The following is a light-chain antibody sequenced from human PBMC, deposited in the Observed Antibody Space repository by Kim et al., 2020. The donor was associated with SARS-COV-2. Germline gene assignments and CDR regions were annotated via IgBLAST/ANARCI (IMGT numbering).Light chain of an antibody. V-gene: IGLV2-14*04. CDR1: SGDGSPYKY. Sequence: GQSITISCTGTSGDGSPYKYVSWYQQHPGKAPELMIFDVSGRPSGISNRFSGSKSGNTASLSISGLQAEDEADYYCSSYARSRSYVFGTGTKVTVL. CDR3: SSYARSRSYV. J-gene: IGLJ1*01. CDR2: DVS.